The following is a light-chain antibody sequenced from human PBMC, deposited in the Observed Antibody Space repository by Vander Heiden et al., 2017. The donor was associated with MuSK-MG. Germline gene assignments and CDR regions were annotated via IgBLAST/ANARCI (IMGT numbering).Light chain of an antibody. V-gene: IGLV1-44*01. J-gene: IGLJ3*02. Sequence: QSALTQEASVSGTVGQKVTLSCTGNSNNIGSYAVGWYQQISHGAPKTVMVGNSLPSGIPDRFSGSKSGTTAYLTISGLQPEDEADDDCSKWDYSLSAQVFGGGTKLTVL. CDR3: SKWDYSLSAQV. CDR2: GNS. CDR1: SNNIGSYA.